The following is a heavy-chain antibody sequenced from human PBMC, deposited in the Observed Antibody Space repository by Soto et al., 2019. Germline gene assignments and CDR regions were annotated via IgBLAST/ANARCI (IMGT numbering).Heavy chain of an antibody. J-gene: IGHJ4*02. V-gene: IGHV3-23*01. CDR2: ISGNVGSTT. Sequence: EVQLLESGGGLAQPGGSLRLSCAVSGITFTNYAMGWVRQAPGKGLEWVSGISGNVGSTTHYADSVKGRFTISRDNSKNILFLQINSLRAEDTAVYYCAKHRGFVAGPFDSWGQGTVVIVSS. CDR3: AKHRGFVAGPFDS. D-gene: IGHD6-19*01. CDR1: GITFTNYA.